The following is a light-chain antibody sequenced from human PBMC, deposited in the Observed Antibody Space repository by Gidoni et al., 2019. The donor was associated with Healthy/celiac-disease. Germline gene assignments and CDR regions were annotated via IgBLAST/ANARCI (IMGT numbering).Light chain of an antibody. Sequence: EIVLTQSPATLSLSPGERATVSCRASQSVSSYLAGYQQKPGQAPRLLIYDASNRATGIPARFRGSGSGTDFTLTISSLETEDFAVYYCQQRSNWPRTFGPGTKVDIK. CDR3: QQRSNWPRT. V-gene: IGKV3-11*01. CDR1: QSVSSY. J-gene: IGKJ3*01. CDR2: DAS.